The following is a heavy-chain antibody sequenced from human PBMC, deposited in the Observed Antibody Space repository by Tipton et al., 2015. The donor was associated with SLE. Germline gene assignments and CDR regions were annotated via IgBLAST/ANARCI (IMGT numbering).Heavy chain of an antibody. CDR3: ARLTTTFGVTY. V-gene: IGHV4-39*07. D-gene: IGHD3-3*01. Sequence: TLSLTCTVSNGSISTPTHYWGWVRQPPGKGLEWIASIYYSGSPYYNKSLKSRVTISIDTSKRQFSLKLNSMTAADTAVYYCARLTTTFGVTYWGQGTLVTVPS. CDR2: IYYSGSP. CDR1: NGSISTPTHY. J-gene: IGHJ4*02.